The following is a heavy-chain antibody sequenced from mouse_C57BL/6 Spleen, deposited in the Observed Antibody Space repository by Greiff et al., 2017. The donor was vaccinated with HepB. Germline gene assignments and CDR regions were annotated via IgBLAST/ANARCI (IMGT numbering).Heavy chain of an antibody. D-gene: IGHD1-1*01. CDR3: VRGVGRLLYFDY. J-gene: IGHJ2*01. Sequence: EVKLQESGGGLVQPKGSLKLSCAASGFSFNTYAMNWVRQAPGKGLEWVARIRSKSNNYATYYADSVKDRFTISRDDSESMLYLQMNNLKTEDTAMYYCVRGVGRLLYFDYWGQGTTLTVSS. CDR1: GFSFNTYA. CDR2: IRSKSNNYAT. V-gene: IGHV10-1*01.